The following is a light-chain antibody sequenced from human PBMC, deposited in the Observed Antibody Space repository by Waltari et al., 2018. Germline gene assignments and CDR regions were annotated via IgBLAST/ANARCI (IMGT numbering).Light chain of an antibody. J-gene: IGLJ3*02. V-gene: IGLV2-23*01. Sequence: WDQQHPGKAPILLIYEESKRPSGVSNRFSGSKSGNTASLTISGLQAEDEANYYCCSYAGSSIWVFGGGTELTVL. CDR3: CSYAGSSIWV. CDR2: EES.